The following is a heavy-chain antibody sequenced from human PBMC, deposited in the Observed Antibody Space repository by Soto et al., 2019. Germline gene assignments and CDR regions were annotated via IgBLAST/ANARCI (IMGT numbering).Heavy chain of an antibody. CDR1: GFTFSSYG. V-gene: IGHV3-33*01. CDR2: IWYDGSNK. D-gene: IGHD3-3*01. J-gene: IGHJ6*02. CDR3: ARDRIRFSSHYYYGMDV. Sequence: GGSPRLSCAASGFTFSSYGMHWVRQAPGKGLEWVAVIWYDGSNKYYADSVKGRFTISRDNSKNTLYLQMNSLRAEDTAVYYCARDRIRFSSHYYYGMDVWGQGTTVTVSS.